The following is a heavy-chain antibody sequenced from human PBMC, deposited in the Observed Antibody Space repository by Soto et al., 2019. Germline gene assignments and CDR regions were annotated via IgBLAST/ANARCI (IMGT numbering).Heavy chain of an antibody. V-gene: IGHV1-69*16. J-gene: IGHJ6*02. CDR2: IVPMLGTP. CDR3: ARHGTYSSSPSHYSGMDV. D-gene: IGHD3-10*01. CDR1: GGTFGNFI. Sequence: QVQLVQSGAEVREPGSSVRVSCKASGGTFGNFIMNWVRQTPGQGLEWMGGIVPMLGTPTYAEKFKGRVRISPAGSSSTTYMELTSLRSEDTAIYYCARHGTYSSSPSHYSGMDVWGQGTTVTVSS.